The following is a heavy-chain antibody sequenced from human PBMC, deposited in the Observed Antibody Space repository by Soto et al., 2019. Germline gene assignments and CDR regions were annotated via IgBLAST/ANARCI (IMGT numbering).Heavy chain of an antibody. J-gene: IGHJ6*02. CDR3: ARDWDTSSRYYGMDV. CDR2: IYHSGRT. V-gene: IGHV4-4*02. D-gene: IGHD2-2*01. CDR1: GVSISSSNC. Sequence: PSETLSLTCAVSGVSISSSNCCRWVRQPPGKGVEWIGEIYHSGRTNYNPSLKSRVTISVDKSKNHFTLILTSVAAADTAVYFCARDWDTSSRYYGMDVWGQGTTVT.